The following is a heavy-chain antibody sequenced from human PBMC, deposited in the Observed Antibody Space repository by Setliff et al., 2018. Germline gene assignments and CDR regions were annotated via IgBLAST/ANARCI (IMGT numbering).Heavy chain of an antibody. V-gene: IGHV1-18*01. D-gene: IGHD3-22*01. Sequence: ASVKVSCKASGDSFSNYAISWVRQAPGQGLEWMGGIKTYNGDTKYAQNVQDRLTMTTDTSTSTAYMELRSLRSDDTAVYYCARTLGGSSGYYSSYYYYYMDVWGKGTTVTVSS. CDR1: GDSFSNYA. CDR2: IKTYNGDT. J-gene: IGHJ6*03. CDR3: ARTLGGSSGYYSSYYYYYMDV.